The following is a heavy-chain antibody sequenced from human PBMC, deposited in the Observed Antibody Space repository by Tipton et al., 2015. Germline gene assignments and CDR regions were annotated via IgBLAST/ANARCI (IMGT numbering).Heavy chain of an antibody. CDR1: GFTVSSNY. CDR3: ARNSAYYFAMDV. CDR2: IYSGGST. Sequence: SLRLSCAASGFTVSSNYMSWVRQAPGKGLEWVSVIYSGGSTYYADSVKGRFTIPRDNSKDTLYLQMNSLRDEDTAVYYCARNSAYYFAMDVWGQGTTVTVSS. V-gene: IGHV3-53*01. J-gene: IGHJ6*02. D-gene: IGHD1-26*01.